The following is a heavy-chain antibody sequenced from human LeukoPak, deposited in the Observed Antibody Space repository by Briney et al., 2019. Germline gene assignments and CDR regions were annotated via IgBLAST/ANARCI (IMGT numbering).Heavy chain of an antibody. CDR3: ARDSDYYDSSGYSRWFDP. Sequence: GGSLRLSCAASGFTFSSYAMHWVRQAPGKGLEWVAVISYDGSNKYYADSVKGRFTISRDNSKNTLYLQMNSLRAGDTAVYYCARDSDYYDSSGYSRWFDPWGQGTLVTVSS. CDR2: ISYDGSNK. D-gene: IGHD3-22*01. CDR1: GFTFSSYA. J-gene: IGHJ5*02. V-gene: IGHV3-30-3*01.